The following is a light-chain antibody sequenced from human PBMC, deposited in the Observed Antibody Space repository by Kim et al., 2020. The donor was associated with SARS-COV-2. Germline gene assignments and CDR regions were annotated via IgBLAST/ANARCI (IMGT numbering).Light chain of an antibody. CDR3: SAWDNTLDGDVL. Sequence: QRVTISCSGSSSNIGTNSVNWYQQVPGTAPNLLIYGTDKRPSGVPDRFSGSKSGTSASLAISGLQSEDEADYYCSAWDNTLDGDVLFGGGTKLTVL. CDR1: SSNIGTNS. J-gene: IGLJ2*01. V-gene: IGLV1-44*01. CDR2: GTD.